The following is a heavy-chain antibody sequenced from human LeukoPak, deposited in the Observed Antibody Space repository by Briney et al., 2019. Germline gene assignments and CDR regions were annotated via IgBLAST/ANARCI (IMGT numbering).Heavy chain of an antibody. CDR2: ISGSGGST. Sequence: GGSLRLSCAASGFTFSSYAMSWVRQAPGKGLEWVSAISGSGGSTYYADSVKGRFTISRDNSKNTPYLQMNSLRAEDTAVYYCAKDLMASYYYDSSGCGQGTLVTVSS. CDR3: AKDLMASYYYDSSG. D-gene: IGHD3-22*01. V-gene: IGHV3-23*01. J-gene: IGHJ4*02. CDR1: GFTFSSYA.